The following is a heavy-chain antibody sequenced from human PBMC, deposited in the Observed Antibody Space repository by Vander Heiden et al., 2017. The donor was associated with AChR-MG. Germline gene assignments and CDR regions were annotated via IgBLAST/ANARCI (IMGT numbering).Heavy chain of an antibody. D-gene: IGHD1-20*01. CDR1: GFTFSSYG. CDR2: IWYDGSNK. Sequence: QVQLVESGGGVVQPGRSLRLSCAASGFTFSSYGMHGVRQAPGKGLEWVAVIWYDGSNKYYADSVKGRFTISRDNSKNTLYLQMNSLRAEDTAVYYCARDMGREITGTRRWTTVLDVWGQGTTVTVSS. V-gene: IGHV3-33*01. J-gene: IGHJ6*02. CDR3: ARDMGREITGTRRWTTVLDV.